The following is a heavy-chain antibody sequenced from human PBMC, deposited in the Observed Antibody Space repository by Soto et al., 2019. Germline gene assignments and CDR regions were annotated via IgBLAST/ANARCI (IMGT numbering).Heavy chain of an antibody. D-gene: IGHD4-17*01. Sequence: QVNLVQSGAEVRKPGSSVKVSCKTSGATLNNYIIGWVRQAPGQGLDWMGRIIPILGIPNYSQRFKNRLTITADRSTSTLYMARSSLRSDDTAIYFCARGGVVDYGDYNTWGQGTLVTVSS. V-gene: IGHV1-69*02. J-gene: IGHJ5*02. CDR3: ARGGVVDYGDYNT. CDR1: GATLNNYI. CDR2: IIPILGIP.